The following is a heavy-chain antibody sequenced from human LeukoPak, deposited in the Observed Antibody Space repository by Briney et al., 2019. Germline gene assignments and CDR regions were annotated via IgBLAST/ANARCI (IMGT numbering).Heavy chain of an antibody. V-gene: IGHV4-59*12. D-gene: IGHD6-13*01. CDR1: GGSISSYY. CDR3: ARDSSLWYRGAFDY. Sequence: SETLSLTCTVSGGSISSYYWSWIRQPPGKGLEWIGYIYSSGTTKYNSSFKRRVTISVDTSKNQISLKLTSVTAADTAVYYCARDSSLWYRGAFDYWGQGTLVTVSS. J-gene: IGHJ4*02. CDR2: IYSSGTT.